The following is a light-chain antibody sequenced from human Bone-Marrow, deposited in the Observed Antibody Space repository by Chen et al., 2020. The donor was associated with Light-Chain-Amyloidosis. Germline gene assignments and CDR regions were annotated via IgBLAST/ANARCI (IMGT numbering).Light chain of an antibody. CDR3: QQLHGYPIT. CDR2: AAS. Sequence: DIQLTPSPASLCASIGDRVTITCRASYGISSHRAWYHQQPGEAPKLLIYAASTFHSGVPSRFSGSGSETAFTHTISSLQSEDFATYSCQQLHGYPITFGQGTRLEIK. V-gene: IGKV1-9*01. J-gene: IGKJ5*01. CDR1: YGISSH.